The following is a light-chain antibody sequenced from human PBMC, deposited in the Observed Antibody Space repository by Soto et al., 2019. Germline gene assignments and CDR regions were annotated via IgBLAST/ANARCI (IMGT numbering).Light chain of an antibody. CDR1: QSISTY. V-gene: IGKV1-39*01. CDR3: QQSYSTPRT. J-gene: IGKJ1*01. Sequence: DLQMTQSPSSLSASVGDRVTITCRASQSISTYLNWYQQKPGKAPKLLIYAASSLHSGVPSTFSGAGSGTDFTLTISSLQPEDFATYYCQQSYSTPRTFGQGTQVEIK. CDR2: AAS.